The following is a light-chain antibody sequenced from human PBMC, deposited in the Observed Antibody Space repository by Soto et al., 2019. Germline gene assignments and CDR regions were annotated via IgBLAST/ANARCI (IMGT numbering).Light chain of an antibody. CDR1: QSISNH. CDR3: QQYNSEGT. Sequence: DIQMTQSPSSLSASVEDRVIITCRASQSISNHLNWYQQKPGKAPKLLIFAASSLQSGVPSRFSGSRSGPDFTLTISSLQPEDFATYYCQQYNSEGTFGQGTKVDI. V-gene: IGKV1-39*01. CDR2: AAS. J-gene: IGKJ1*01.